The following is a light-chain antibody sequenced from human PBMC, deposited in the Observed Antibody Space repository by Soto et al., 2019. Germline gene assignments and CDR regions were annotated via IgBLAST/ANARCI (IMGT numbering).Light chain of an antibody. CDR3: CSYAGSSTPAV. V-gene: IGLV2-23*01. CDR2: EGS. CDR1: SSDVGSYNL. J-gene: IGLJ2*01. Sequence: QSALTQPASVSGSPGQSITISCTVTSSDVGSYNLVSWYQQHPGKAPKLMIYEGSKRPSGVSNRFSGSKSGNTASLTISGLQAADEADYYCCSYAGSSTPAVFGGGTQLTVL.